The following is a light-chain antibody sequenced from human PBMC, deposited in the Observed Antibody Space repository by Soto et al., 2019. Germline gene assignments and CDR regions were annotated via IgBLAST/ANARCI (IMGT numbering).Light chain of an antibody. V-gene: IGKV3-15*01. CDR2: GAS. CDR3: QQYNNWPPT. J-gene: IGKJ1*01. Sequence: EILMTQSPSTLSVSPGERATLSCRASQSVSSNLAWYQQKPGQAPRLLIYGASTRSTGIPARFSGSGSGTEFTLTISSLPSEDFAVYYCQQYNNWPPTFGQGTKVDIK. CDR1: QSVSSN.